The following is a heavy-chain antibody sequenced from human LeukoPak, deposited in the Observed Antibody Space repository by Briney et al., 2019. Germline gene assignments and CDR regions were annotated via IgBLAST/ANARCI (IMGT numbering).Heavy chain of an antibody. CDR3: ARVSGRLERQSDLDY. D-gene: IGHD1-1*01. Sequence: PGGFLRLSCAASGFTFASYSMNWVRQAPGKGLEWVSSISGDSTYIYNAGSVKGRFTISRDNAQASLYLQMISLRADDTAVYYCARVSGRLERQSDLDYWGQGTLVIVSS. J-gene: IGHJ4*02. CDR2: ISGDSTYI. CDR1: GFTFASYS. V-gene: IGHV3-21*01.